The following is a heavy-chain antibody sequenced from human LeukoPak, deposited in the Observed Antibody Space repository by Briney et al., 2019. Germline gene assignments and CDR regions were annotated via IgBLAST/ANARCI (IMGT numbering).Heavy chain of an antibody. D-gene: IGHD3-22*01. CDR1: GLIFSSYG. Sequence: GGSLRLSCAASGLIFSSYGMHWVRQAPGKGLEGVAVISYDGSNEYYADSVKGRFTISRDNSKNTLYLQMNSLRAEDTAMYYCARAYDSSAYRTNWFDPWGQGTLVTVSS. CDR3: ARAYDSSAYRTNWFDP. J-gene: IGHJ5*02. V-gene: IGHV3-30*03. CDR2: ISYDGSNE.